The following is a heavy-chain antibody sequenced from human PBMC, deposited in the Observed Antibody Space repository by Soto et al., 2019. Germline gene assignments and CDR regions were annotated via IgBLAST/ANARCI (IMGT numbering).Heavy chain of an antibody. Sequence: QVQLVESGGGVVQPGRSLRLSCAASGFTFSNYAMHWVRQAPGKGLEWVAVMSYDGNERYYADSVKGRFTISRDNSENTLYLQMNSLRAEDTAVYYCAKGTTTSSFSAGDYWGKGTLVTVSS. V-gene: IGHV3-30*18. CDR2: MSYDGNER. CDR3: AKGTTTSSFSAGDY. J-gene: IGHJ4*02. CDR1: GFTFSNYA. D-gene: IGHD2-2*01.